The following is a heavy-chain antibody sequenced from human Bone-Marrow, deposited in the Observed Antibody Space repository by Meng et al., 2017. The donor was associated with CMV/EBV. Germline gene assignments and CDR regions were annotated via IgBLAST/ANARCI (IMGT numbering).Heavy chain of an antibody. J-gene: IGHJ6*02. Sequence: GSLRLSCTVSGGSVSSGSYYWSWIRQPPGKGLEWIGYIYYSGSTNYNPSLKSRVTISVDTSKNQFSLKLSSVTAADTAVYYCASTPYYYDSSGYNIYYYYYGMDVWGQGTTVTVSS. D-gene: IGHD3-22*01. V-gene: IGHV4-61*01. CDR3: ASTPYYYDSSGYNIYYYYYGMDV. CDR2: IYYSGST. CDR1: GGSVSSGSYY.